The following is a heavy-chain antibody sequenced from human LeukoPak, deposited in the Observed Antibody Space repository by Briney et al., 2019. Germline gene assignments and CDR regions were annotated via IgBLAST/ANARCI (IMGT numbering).Heavy chain of an antibody. D-gene: IGHD5-18*01. V-gene: IGHV1-69*04. Sequence: SVKVSCKASGGTFSSYAISWVRQAPGQGLEWMGRIIPILGIANYAQKFQCRVTITADKSTSTAYMELSSLRSEDTAVYYCARGTPGYSYGYSDWGQGTLVTVSS. CDR2: IIPILGIA. J-gene: IGHJ4*02. CDR3: ARGTPGYSYGYSD. CDR1: GGTFSSYA.